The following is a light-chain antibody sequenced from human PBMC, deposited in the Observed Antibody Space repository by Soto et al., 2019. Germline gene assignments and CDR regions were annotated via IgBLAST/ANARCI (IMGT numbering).Light chain of an antibody. CDR1: QSVSSN. CDR2: GAS. V-gene: IGKV3-15*01. Sequence: EIVMTQSPATLSVSPGERATLSCRASQSVSSNLAWYQQKPGQAPRLLIYGASTRATGIPARFSGSGSGTEFTLTISSLQSEDFAVYYCQQYNNLTLTFGGGTKVDIK. CDR3: QQYNNLTLT. J-gene: IGKJ4*01.